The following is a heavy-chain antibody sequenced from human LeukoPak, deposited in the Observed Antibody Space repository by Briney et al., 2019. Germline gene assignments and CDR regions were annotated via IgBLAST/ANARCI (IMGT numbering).Heavy chain of an antibody. CDR2: IWSDGSNK. CDR3: AKADPLYYYDSSGPLAY. V-gene: IGHV3-33*06. CDR1: GFTFRTDG. J-gene: IGHJ4*02. Sequence: GGSLRLSCAASGFTFRTDGMHWVRQAPGKGLEWVANIWSDGSNKNYADPVKGRFTISRDNSKNTLFLQMNSLRAEDTAVYYCAKADPLYYYDSSGPLAYWGQGTLVTVSS. D-gene: IGHD3-22*01.